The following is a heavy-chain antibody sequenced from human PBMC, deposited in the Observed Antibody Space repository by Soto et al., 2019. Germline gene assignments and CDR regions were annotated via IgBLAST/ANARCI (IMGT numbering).Heavy chain of an antibody. J-gene: IGHJ4*02. CDR2: ISHSGST. CDR3: ARGGLTWGEY. V-gene: IGHV4-4*02. D-gene: IGHD3-16*01. CDR1: GGSISSFNW. Sequence: QVQLQESGPGLVKPSGTLSLTCTASGGSISSFNWWRWVRQPPGKGLEWIGEISHSGSTSYNPSLKTRIDLSLDRSKNQFSLHLTSVTGADTAVYYSARGGLTWGEYWGQGTLVTVSS.